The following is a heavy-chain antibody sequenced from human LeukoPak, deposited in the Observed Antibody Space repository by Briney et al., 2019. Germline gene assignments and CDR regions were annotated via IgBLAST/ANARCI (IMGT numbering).Heavy chain of an antibody. Sequence: ASVKVSCKASGYTFTGYGISWVRQAPGQGLEWMGWISAYNGNTNYAQKLQGRVTMTTDTSTSTAYMELRSLRSDDTAVYYCARVGITFGGVIVIGAFDIWGQGTMVTVSS. CDR2: ISAYNGNT. D-gene: IGHD3-16*02. CDR3: ARVGITFGGVIVIGAFDI. J-gene: IGHJ3*02. V-gene: IGHV1-18*04. CDR1: GYTFTGYG.